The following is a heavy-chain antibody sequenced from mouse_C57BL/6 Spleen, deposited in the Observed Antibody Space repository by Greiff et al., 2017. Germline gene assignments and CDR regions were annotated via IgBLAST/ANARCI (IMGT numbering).Heavy chain of an antibody. Sequence: VQGVESGAELVRPGASVTLSCKASGYTFTDYEMHWVKQTPVHGLEWIGAIDPETGGTAYNQKFKGKAILTADKSSSTAYMELRSLTSEDSAVYYCTRGDYYGSKGNFDYWGQGTTLTVSS. CDR3: TRGDYYGSKGNFDY. CDR2: IDPETGGT. D-gene: IGHD1-1*01. J-gene: IGHJ2*01. CDR1: GYTFTDYE. V-gene: IGHV1-15*01.